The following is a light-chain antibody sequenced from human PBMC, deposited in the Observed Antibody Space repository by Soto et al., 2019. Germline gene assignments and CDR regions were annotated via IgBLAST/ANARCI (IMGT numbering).Light chain of an antibody. CDR3: LQSTHLPPT. CDR1: RSLLHNAGQTH. V-gene: IGKV2D-29*02. Sequence: SLGVAPIHQTTISCKSSRSLLHNAGQTHLFWYLQKPGQSPQLRIYEVSNRFPGVPDRFSGSGSGTDFTLKISRVEVEDVGVYYCLQSTHLPPTFGQGTRLEI. J-gene: IGKJ5*01. CDR2: EVS.